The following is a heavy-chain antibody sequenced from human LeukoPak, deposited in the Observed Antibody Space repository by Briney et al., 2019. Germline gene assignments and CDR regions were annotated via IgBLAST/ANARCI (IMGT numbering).Heavy chain of an antibody. CDR3: LGYCSGGSSYSGAH. CDR2: ISGSGGGT. D-gene: IGHD2-15*01. CDR1: GFTFSSYA. J-gene: IGHJ4*02. V-gene: IGHV3-23*01. Sequence: GGSLRLSCAASGFTFSSYAMSWVRQAPEKGLEWVATISGSGGGTYYADSVRGRFTISRDNSKNTQFLQMNSLRGEDTAVYYCLGYCSGGSSYSGAHWGQGTLVTVSS.